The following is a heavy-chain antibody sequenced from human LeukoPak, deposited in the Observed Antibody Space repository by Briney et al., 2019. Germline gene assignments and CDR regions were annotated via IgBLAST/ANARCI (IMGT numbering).Heavy chain of an antibody. CDR3: ARTRGWGYSSGSGWFDP. V-gene: IGHV4-34*01. Sequence: SETLSLTCAVYGGSFSGYYWSWIRQPPGKGLEWIGEINHSGSTNYNPSIKSRVTISVDTSKNQFSLKLSSVTAADTAVYYCARTRGWGYSSGSGWFDPWGQGTLVTVSS. CDR2: INHSGST. J-gene: IGHJ5*02. D-gene: IGHD6-19*01. CDR1: GGSFSGYY.